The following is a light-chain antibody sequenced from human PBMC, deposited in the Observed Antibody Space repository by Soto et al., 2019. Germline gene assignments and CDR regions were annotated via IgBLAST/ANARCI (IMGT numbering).Light chain of an antibody. V-gene: IGLV2-14*01. J-gene: IGLJ1*01. CDR3: SSYTSSSTPLYV. CDR1: SSDVGGYNY. CDR2: DVS. Sequence: QSVLTQPASVSGSPGQSITISCTGTSSDVGGYNYVYWYQQHPGKAPKLMMYDVSNRPSGVSNRFSGSKSGNTASLTIAGLQAEDEADYYCSSYTSSSTPLYVFGTGTKLTVL.